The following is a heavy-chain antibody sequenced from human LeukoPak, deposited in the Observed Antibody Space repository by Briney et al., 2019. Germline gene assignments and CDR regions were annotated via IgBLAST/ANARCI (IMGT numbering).Heavy chain of an antibody. D-gene: IGHD5-18*01. Sequence: GGSLRLSCAASGFTFSNYAMRRVRQAPGKGLEWVSGISGSGDSAYYADSVKGRFTISRDNSKNTLYLQMNNLRVEDTAVYYCARERTASDPWGQGTLVTVSS. CDR3: ARERTASDP. J-gene: IGHJ5*02. CDR2: ISGSGDSA. CDR1: GFTFSNYA. V-gene: IGHV3-23*01.